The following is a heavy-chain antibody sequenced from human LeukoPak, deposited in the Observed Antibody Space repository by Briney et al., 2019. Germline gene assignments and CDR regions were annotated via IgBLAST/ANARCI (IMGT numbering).Heavy chain of an antibody. Sequence: ASVKVSCKASGGTFSSYAISWVRQAPGQGLEWMGGIIPIFGTANYAQKFQGRVTITTDESTSTAYMELSSLRSEDTAVYYCTCGQGVVVAATPFDYWGQGTLVTVSS. D-gene: IGHD2-15*01. CDR2: IIPIFGTA. CDR1: GGTFSSYA. J-gene: IGHJ4*02. CDR3: TCGQGVVVAATPFDY. V-gene: IGHV1-69*05.